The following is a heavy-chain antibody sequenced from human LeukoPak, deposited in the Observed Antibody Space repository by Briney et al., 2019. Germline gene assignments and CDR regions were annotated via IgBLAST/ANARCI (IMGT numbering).Heavy chain of an antibody. J-gene: IGHJ3*02. CDR1: GGSISTSNYY. CDR2: INHSGST. CDR3: ARSLKYGYRLVIYSGVAFDI. D-gene: IGHD3-9*01. V-gene: IGHV4-39*07. Sequence: SETLSLTCTVSGGSISTSNYYWGWIRQPPGKGLEWIGEINHSGSTNYNPSLKSRVTISVDTSKNQFSLKLSSVTAADTAVYYCARSLKYGYRLVIYSGVAFDIRGQGTMATVSS.